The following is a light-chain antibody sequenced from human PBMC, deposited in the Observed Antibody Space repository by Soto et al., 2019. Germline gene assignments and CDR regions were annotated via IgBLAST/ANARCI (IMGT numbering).Light chain of an antibody. CDR2: GAS. Sequence: EIVLTQSPGTLSLSPGERATLSCRASQSVSSSYLAWYQQKPGQAPRLLIYGASSRATGIPDRFSGSGSGTDFTLTISRLEPEDVAVYYCQQYVSSTKGLYTFGQGTKLEIK. CDR3: QQYVSSTKGLYT. J-gene: IGKJ2*01. CDR1: QSVSSSY. V-gene: IGKV3-20*01.